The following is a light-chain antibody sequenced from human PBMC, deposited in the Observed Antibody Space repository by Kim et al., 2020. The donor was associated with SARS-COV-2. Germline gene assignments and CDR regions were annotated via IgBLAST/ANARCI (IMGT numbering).Light chain of an antibody. CDR3: QQYNNWPYT. CDR1: QSVSSK. J-gene: IGKJ2*01. Sequence: EIVMTQSPATLSVSPGERATLSCRASQSVSSKLPWYQQKPGQAPRLLIYDASTRATGIPARFSGSGSGTEFTLTISSLQSEDFVVYYCQQYNNWPYTFGQGTKLEI. CDR2: DAS. V-gene: IGKV3-15*01.